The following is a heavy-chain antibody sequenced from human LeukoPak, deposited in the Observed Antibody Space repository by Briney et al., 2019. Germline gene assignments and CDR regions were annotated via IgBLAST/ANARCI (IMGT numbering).Heavy chain of an antibody. CDR1: DGSIISSSYY. V-gene: IGHV4-39*01. J-gene: IGHJ4*02. CDR3: AKQAYCSSTSCYRFDY. Sequence: KPSETLSLTCTVSDGSIISSSYYWGWIRQPPGKGLEWIGSIYYSGSTYYNPSLKSRVTISVDTSKNQFSLKLSSVTAADTAVYYCAKQAYCSSTSCYRFDYWGQGTLVTVSS. D-gene: IGHD2-2*01. CDR2: IYYSGST.